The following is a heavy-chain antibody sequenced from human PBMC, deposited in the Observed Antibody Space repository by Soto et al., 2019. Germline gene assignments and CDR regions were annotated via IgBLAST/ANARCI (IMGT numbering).Heavy chain of an antibody. CDR1: GGSISSSSYY. V-gene: IGHV4-39*01. CDR3: ARRTEAGYFDY. CDR2: IYYSGST. J-gene: IGHJ4*02. Sequence: QLQLQESGPGLVKPSETLSLTCTVSGGSISSSSYYWGWIRQPPGKGLEWIGSIYYSGSTYYNPSLKSRVTISVDTSKNQFSLKLSSVTAADTAVYYCARRTEAGYFDYWGQGTLVTVSS. D-gene: IGHD2-8*02.